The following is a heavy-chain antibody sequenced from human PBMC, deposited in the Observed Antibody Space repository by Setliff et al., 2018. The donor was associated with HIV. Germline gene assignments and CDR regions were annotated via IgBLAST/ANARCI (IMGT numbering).Heavy chain of an antibody. CDR1: GFTFSTYS. V-gene: IGHV3-21*01. CDR2: ISSSSRSK. J-gene: IGHJ6*03. Sequence: GGSLRLSCEASGFTFSTYSMNWVRQAPGKGLEWVSSISSSSRSKYYADSVKGRFTISRDNAKNSLYLQMNSLRVEDTAVYYCARNPHSSSWFYSYYYMDVWAKGTTVTVSS. D-gene: IGHD6-13*01. CDR3: ARNPHSSSWFYSYYYMDV.